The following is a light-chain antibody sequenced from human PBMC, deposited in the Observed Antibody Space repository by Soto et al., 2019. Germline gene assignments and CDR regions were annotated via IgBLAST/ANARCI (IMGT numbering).Light chain of an antibody. Sequence: QSVLTQPASVSGSPGQSITISCTGTSSDVGGYNYVSWYQQHPGKAPKLLIYEVSHRPSGVSNRFSGSKSGNTASLTISGLQAEDEADYYCTSYTSSDTLLYVFDTGTKVTVL. V-gene: IGLV2-14*01. CDR1: SSDVGGYNY. CDR3: TSYTSSDTLLYV. CDR2: EVS. J-gene: IGLJ1*01.